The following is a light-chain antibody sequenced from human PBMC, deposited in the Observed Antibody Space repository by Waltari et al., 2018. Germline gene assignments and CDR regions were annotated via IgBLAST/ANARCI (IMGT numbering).Light chain of an antibody. J-gene: IGLJ3*02. CDR3: CSYAGSHTWV. CDR1: SSDVGNYDL. Sequence: QSALTQPASVSESPGQSITISCTGTSSDVGNYDLVSWYLHNPGKAPNLILYEVNKRPSGVSNRFSGSKSGNTASLTVSGLQAEGEADYFCCSYAGSHTWVFGGGTKVTVL. V-gene: IGLV2-23*02. CDR2: EVN.